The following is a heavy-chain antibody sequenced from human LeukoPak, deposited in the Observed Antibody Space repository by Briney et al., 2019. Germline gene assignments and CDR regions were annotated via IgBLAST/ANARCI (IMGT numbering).Heavy chain of an antibody. V-gene: IGHV3-21*01. J-gene: IGHJ3*02. D-gene: IGHD3-22*01. CDR3: ARRRYYDSSGKAPDAFDI. CDR2: ISSSSSYI. Sequence: GGSLRLSCAASGFTFSSYSMNWVRQAPGKGLEWVSSISSSSSYIYYADSVKGRFTISRDNAKNSLYLQMTSLRAEDTAVYYCARRRYYDSSGKAPDAFDIWGQGTMVTVSS. CDR1: GFTFSSYS.